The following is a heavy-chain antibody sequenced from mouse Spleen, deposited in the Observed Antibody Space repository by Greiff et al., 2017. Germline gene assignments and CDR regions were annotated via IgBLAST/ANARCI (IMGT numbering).Heavy chain of an antibody. V-gene: IGHV14-4*01. J-gene: IGHJ3*01. CDR1: GFNIKDDY. CDR3: TTMIKAWFAY. Sequence: VHVKQSGAELVRPGASVKLSCTASGFNIKDDYMHWVKQRPEQGLEWIGWIDPENGDTEYASKFQGKATITADTSSNTAYLQLSSLTSEDTAVYYCTTMIKAWFAYWGQGTLVTVSA. CDR2: IDPENGDT. D-gene: IGHD2-4*01.